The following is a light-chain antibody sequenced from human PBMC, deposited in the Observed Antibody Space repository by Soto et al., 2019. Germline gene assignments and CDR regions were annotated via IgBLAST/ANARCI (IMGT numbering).Light chain of an antibody. J-gene: IGKJ1*01. V-gene: IGKV3-15*01. Sequence: EIVMTQSPATLSVSPGERATLSCRASQSVNSNLAWYQQKPGQAPRLLIYGASTRTAGLPARFSGSGSGTDIILTVSSLQSEDVTVYCCQHYNNWPTFGQGTKVEIK. CDR1: QSVNSN. CDR3: QHYNNWPT. CDR2: GAS.